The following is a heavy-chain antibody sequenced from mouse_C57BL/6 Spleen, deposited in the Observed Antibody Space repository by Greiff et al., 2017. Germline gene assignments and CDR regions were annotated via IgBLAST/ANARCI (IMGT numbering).Heavy chain of an antibody. CDR1: GFTFSDYG. D-gene: IGHD2-1*01. CDR3: ARDGNYPYYYAMDY. J-gene: IGHJ4*01. Sequence: EVQLVESGGGLVKPGGSLKLSCAASGFTFSDYGMHWVRQAPEKGLEWVAYISSGSSTIYYADTVMGRFTISRDNAKNTLFLQMTSLRTEDTAMYYCARDGNYPYYYAMDYWGQGTSVTVSS. CDR2: ISSGSSTI. V-gene: IGHV5-17*01.